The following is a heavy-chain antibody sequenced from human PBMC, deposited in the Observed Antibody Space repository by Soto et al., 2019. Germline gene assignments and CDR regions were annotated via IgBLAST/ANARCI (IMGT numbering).Heavy chain of an antibody. V-gene: IGHV3-7*05. Sequence: PGGSLRLSCAASGFTFSSYWMSLVRQAPGKGLEWVANIKQDGSEKYYVDSVKGRFTISRDNAKNSLYLQMNSLRAEDTAVYYCARAGNLDYKFDGMDVWGQGTTVTVSS. CDR3: ARAGNLDYKFDGMDV. D-gene: IGHD4-4*01. CDR1: GFTFSSYW. J-gene: IGHJ6*02. CDR2: IKQDGSEK.